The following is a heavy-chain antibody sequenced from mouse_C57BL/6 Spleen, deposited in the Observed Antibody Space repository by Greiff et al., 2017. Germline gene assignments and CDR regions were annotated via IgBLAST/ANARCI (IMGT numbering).Heavy chain of an antibody. CDR1: GYAFSSSW. V-gene: IGHV1-82*01. D-gene: IGHD1-1*01. Sequence: QVQLQQSGPELVKPGASVKISCKASGYAFSSSWMNWVKQRPGKGLEWIGRIYPGDGDTNYNGKIKGKATLTADKSSSTAYMQLSSLTSEDSAVYFCARGGDYYGSSPYWYFDVWGTGTTVTVSS. CDR2: IYPGDGDT. J-gene: IGHJ1*03. CDR3: ARGGDYYGSSPYWYFDV.